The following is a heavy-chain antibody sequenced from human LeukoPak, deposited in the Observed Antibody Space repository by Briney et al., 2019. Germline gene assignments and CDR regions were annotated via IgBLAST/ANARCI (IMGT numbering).Heavy chain of an antibody. CDR2: INSDGSST. D-gene: IGHD3-22*01. Sequence: GGPLRLSCAASGFTFSSYWMHWVREAPGKGLVWVSRINSDGSSTSYADSVKGRFTISRDNAKNTLYLQMNSLRAEDTAVYYCARWGSMIVVRGAYDYWGQGTLVTVSS. CDR1: GFTFSSYW. J-gene: IGHJ4*02. V-gene: IGHV3-74*01. CDR3: ARWGSMIVVRGAYDY.